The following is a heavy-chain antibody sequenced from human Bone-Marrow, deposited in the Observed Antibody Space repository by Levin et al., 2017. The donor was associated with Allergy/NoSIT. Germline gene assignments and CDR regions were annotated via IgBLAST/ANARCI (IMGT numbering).Heavy chain of an antibody. Sequence: SGPTLVKPTQTLTLTCTFSGFSLSTSGVGVGWIRQPPGKALEWLALIYWDGDKRYSPSLKSRLTITKDTSKTQVVLTMTTMDPVDTATYYCAHSDRRLRGWFWAFDHWGQGTLVTVSS. D-gene: IGHD4-23*01. CDR1: GFSLSTSGVG. CDR3: AHSDRRLRGWFWAFDH. V-gene: IGHV2-5*02. CDR2: IYWDGDK. J-gene: IGHJ4*02.